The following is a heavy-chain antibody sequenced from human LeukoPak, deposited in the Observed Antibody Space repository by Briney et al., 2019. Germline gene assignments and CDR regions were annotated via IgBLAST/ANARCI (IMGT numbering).Heavy chain of an antibody. V-gene: IGHV3-20*04. CDR2: INWNGGST. J-gene: IGHJ4*02. CDR3: ARESPNYYDSSGYYGY. CDR1: GFTFDDYG. D-gene: IGHD3-22*01. Sequence: GGSLRLSCAASGFTFDDYGMSWVRQAPGKGLEWVSGINWNGGSTGYADSVKGRFTISRDNAKNSLYLQMNSLRAEDTAVYYCARESPNYYDSSGYYGYWGQGTLVTVSS.